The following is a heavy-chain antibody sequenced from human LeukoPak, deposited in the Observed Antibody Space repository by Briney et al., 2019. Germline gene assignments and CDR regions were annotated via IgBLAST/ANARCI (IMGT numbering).Heavy chain of an antibody. Sequence: PSETLSLTCTVSGGSISSSGYYWNWVRQPAGKGLEWIGRIYTSGSTNYNPSLKSRVTMSVDTSKNQFSLKLSSVTAADTAVYYCARGPGYTSGLEPFDYWGQGTLVTVSS. V-gene: IGHV4-61*02. J-gene: IGHJ4*02. CDR1: GGSISSSGYY. D-gene: IGHD5-18*01. CDR3: ARGPGYTSGLEPFDY. CDR2: IYTSGST.